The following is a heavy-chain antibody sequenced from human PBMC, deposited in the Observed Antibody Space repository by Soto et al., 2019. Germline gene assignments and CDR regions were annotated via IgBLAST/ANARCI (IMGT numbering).Heavy chain of an antibody. CDR3: AREVIGHNNYETIGYYFEH. CDR1: GYTFTNFH. V-gene: IGHV1-46*01. Sequence: QVQLIQFGAEVKKPGASVKVSCKTSGYTFTNFHIHWVRQAPGQGLEWMGMIDPSGGITRDAQRFKGRNTITRDTSSNCVYVELSSMTSEDNAVYYCAREVIGHNNYETIGYYFEHWGQGTLGSVSS. J-gene: IGHJ4*02. D-gene: IGHD3-22*01. CDR2: IDPSGGIT.